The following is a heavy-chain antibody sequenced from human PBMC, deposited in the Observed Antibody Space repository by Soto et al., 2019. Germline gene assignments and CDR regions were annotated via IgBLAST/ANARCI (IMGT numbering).Heavy chain of an antibody. Sequence: GVSLRLSCAASGFTVSSNYMSWVRQAPGKGLEWVSVIYSGGSTYYADSVKGRFTISRDNSKNTLYLQMNSLRAEDTAVYYCARDAVVTGEDVYWGQGTLVTVSS. CDR3: ARDAVVTGEDVY. J-gene: IGHJ4*02. D-gene: IGHD7-27*01. CDR2: IYSGGST. CDR1: GFTVSSNY. V-gene: IGHV3-53*01.